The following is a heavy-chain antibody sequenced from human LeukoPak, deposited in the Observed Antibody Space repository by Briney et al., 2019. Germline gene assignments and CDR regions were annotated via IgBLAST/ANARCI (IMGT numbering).Heavy chain of an antibody. J-gene: IGHJ3*02. Sequence: ASVKVSCKASGYTFTSYYMHWVRQAPGQGLEWMGIINPSGGSTSYAQKFQGRVTMTRDTSTSTVYMELSGLRSEDTAVYYCARDLRGDAFDIWGQGTMVTVSS. CDR1: GYTFTSYY. CDR2: INPSGGST. V-gene: IGHV1-46*01. CDR3: ARDLRGDAFDI. D-gene: IGHD5/OR15-5a*01.